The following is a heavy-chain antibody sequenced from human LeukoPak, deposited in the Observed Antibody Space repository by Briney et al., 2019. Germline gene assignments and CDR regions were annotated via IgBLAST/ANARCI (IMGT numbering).Heavy chain of an antibody. Sequence: ASVKVSCKASGYTFTSYGISWVRHAPGQGLEWMGWISAYNGNTNYAQKLQGRVTMTTDTSTSTAYMELRSLRSDDTAVYYCARAGGTIPVAGNFDYWGQGTLVTVSS. CDR3: ARAGGTIPVAGNFDY. CDR1: GYTFTSYG. CDR2: ISAYNGNT. J-gene: IGHJ4*02. V-gene: IGHV1-18*01. D-gene: IGHD6-19*01.